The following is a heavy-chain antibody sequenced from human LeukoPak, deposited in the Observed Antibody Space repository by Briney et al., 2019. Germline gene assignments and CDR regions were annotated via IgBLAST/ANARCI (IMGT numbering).Heavy chain of an antibody. J-gene: IGHJ4*02. V-gene: IGHV3-23*01. D-gene: IGHD3-22*01. CDR1: GFTFSNYA. CDR3: AKDFHYSSGYYFWPTSVDY. CDR2: ISASGGSP. Sequence: GGSLRLSCVAPGFTFSNYAMSWVRQAPGKGLEWVSSISASGGSPYYTDSVGGRFTISRDNSKNTLYLHMNTLRAEDTAVYYCAKDFHYSSGYYFWPTSVDYWGQGTLVTVSS.